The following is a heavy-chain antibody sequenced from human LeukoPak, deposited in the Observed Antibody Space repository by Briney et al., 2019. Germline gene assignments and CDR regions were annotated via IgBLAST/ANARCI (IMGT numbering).Heavy chain of an antibody. CDR2: ISYDGSNK. CDR1: GFTFSSYG. V-gene: IGHV3-30*18. J-gene: IGHJ4*02. CDR3: AKEPRGDYAFDY. D-gene: IGHD2-21*02. Sequence: GRSLRLSCAASGFTFSSYGMHWVRQAPGKGLEWVAVISYDGSNKYYADSVKGRFTISRDNSKNTLYLQMNSLRAEDTAVYYCAKEPRGDYAFDYWGQGTLVTVSS.